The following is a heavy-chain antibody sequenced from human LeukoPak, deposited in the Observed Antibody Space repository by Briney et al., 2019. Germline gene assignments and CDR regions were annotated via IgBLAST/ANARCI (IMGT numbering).Heavy chain of an antibody. CDR3: ARTEQYFSSSSSKY. D-gene: IGHD6-6*01. Sequence: ASVKVSCKASGYTFTGYYMHWVRQAPGQGLELMGWINPNSGGTNYAQKFQGRVTMTRDTSISTAYMELSRLRSDDTAVYYCARTEQYFSSSSSKYWGQGTLVTVSS. V-gene: IGHV1-2*02. CDR2: INPNSGGT. CDR1: GYTFTGYY. J-gene: IGHJ4*02.